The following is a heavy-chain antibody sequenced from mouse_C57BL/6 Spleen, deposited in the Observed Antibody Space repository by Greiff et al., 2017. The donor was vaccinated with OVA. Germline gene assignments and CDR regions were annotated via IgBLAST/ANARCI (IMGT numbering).Heavy chain of an antibody. CDR3: ASPDYGSSPLFAY. CDR1: GFTFSDYG. J-gene: IGHJ3*01. CDR2: ISSGSSTI. D-gene: IGHD1-1*01. V-gene: IGHV5-17*01. Sequence: EVMLVESGGGLVKPGGSLKLSCAASGFTFSDYGMHWVRQAPEKGLEWVAYISSGSSTIYYADTVKGRFTISRDNAKNTLFLQMTSLRSEDTAMYYCASPDYGSSPLFAYWGQGTLVTVSA.